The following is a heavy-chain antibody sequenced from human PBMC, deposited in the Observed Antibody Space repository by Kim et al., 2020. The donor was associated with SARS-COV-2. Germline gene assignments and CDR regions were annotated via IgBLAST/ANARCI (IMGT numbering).Heavy chain of an antibody. J-gene: IGHJ4*02. CDR1: GGSFSGYY. CDR2: INHSGST. CDR3: ARAGVMFVVPANDYSSSWYPHYFED. D-gene: IGHD6-13*01. Sequence: SETLSLTCAVYGGSFSGYYWSWILQPPGKGLEWIGEINHSGSTNYNPSLKSRVTISVDTSKNQFSLKLSSVTAADTAVYYCARAGVMFVVPANDYSSSWYPHYFEDWGQGTLVTVSS. V-gene: IGHV4-34*01.